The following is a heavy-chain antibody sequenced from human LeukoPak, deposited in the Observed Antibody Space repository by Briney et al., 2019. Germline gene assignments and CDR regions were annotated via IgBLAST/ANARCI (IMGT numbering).Heavy chain of an antibody. D-gene: IGHD5-12*01. J-gene: IGHJ6*02. CDR2: ISSSGSTI. Sequence: PGGSLRLSCAASGFTFSDYYMSWIRQAPGKGLEWVSYISSSGSTIYYADSVKGRFTISRDNAKNSLYLQMNSLRAEDTAVYYCARDPSHRGYRYYYYGMDVWGQGTTVTVSS. CDR1: GFTFSDYY. CDR3: ARDPSHRGYRYYYYGMDV. V-gene: IGHV3-11*01.